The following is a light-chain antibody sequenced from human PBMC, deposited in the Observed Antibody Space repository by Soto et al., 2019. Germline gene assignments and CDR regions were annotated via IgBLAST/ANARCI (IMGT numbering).Light chain of an antibody. Sequence: EIVLTQSPATLSLSPGERDTLSCRASQSVSSYLAWYQQKPGQAPRLLIYDASNRATGIPARFSGSGSGTDFTLTISSLEPEDFAVYYCQQRSTWPPYTFGQGTKLEIK. CDR2: DAS. V-gene: IGKV3-11*01. CDR3: QQRSTWPPYT. CDR1: QSVSSY. J-gene: IGKJ2*01.